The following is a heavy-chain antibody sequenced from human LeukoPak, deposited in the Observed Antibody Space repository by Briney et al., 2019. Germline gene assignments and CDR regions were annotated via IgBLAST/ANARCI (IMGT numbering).Heavy chain of an antibody. V-gene: IGHV1-2*02. D-gene: IGHD3-16*01. CDR1: GYTFTGYY. Sequence: ASVKVSCKASGYTFTGYYMHWVRQAPGQGLEWMGWINPNSGGTNYAQKFQGRVTMTRDTSISTANMELRSLRSDDTAVYYCARDSGITNMFGGGRGSALEEPNDVFDIWGQGTMVIVSS. CDR2: INPNSGGT. CDR3: ARDSGITNMFGGGRGSALEEPNDVFDI. J-gene: IGHJ3*02.